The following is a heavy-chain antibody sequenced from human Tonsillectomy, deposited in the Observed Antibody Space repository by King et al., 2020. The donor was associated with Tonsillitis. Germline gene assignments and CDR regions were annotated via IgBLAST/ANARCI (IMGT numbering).Heavy chain of an antibody. D-gene: IGHD1/OR15-1a*01. V-gene: IGHV3-33*08. CDR2: IWDDGSNR. J-gene: IGHJ4*02. Sequence: VQLVESGGGVVQPGSSLRLSCAASGFTFSSYGMHWVRQAPGKGLEWVAVIWDDGSNRFYADSVEGRFTISRDNSRNTLYLQMNSLRAEDTAVYFCARMTTTAVQFPDYWGQGPLVTVSS. CDR3: ARMTTTAVQFPDY. CDR1: GFTFSSYG.